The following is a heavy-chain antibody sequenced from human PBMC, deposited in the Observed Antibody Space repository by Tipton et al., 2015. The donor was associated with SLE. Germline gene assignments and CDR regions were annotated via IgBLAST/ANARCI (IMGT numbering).Heavy chain of an antibody. CDR2: ISYDGSNK. CDR1: GFTFSSYA. CDR3: ARDFGGYSYDAFDI. Sequence: SLRLSCAASGFTFSSYAMHWVRQAPGKGLEWVAVISYDGSNKYYADSVKGRFTISRDKSKNTLYLQMNSLRAEDTAVYYCARDFGGYSYDAFDIWGQGTMVTVSS. D-gene: IGHD5-18*01. J-gene: IGHJ3*02. V-gene: IGHV3-30-3*01.